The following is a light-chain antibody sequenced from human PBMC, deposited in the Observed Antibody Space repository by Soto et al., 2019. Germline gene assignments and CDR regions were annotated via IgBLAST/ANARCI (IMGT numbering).Light chain of an antibody. J-gene: IGKJ5*01. CDR3: QQHNQWPIT. V-gene: IGKV3-15*01. CDR2: GVS. Sequence: EIVMTQSPATLSVSPGERATLSCRASQSVSSDLAWYHQKPGQAPRLLIYGVSTRATGIPARFSGSGSGTEFTLTINSLQSEDSAVYYCQQHNQWPITFGQGTRLEIK. CDR1: QSVSSD.